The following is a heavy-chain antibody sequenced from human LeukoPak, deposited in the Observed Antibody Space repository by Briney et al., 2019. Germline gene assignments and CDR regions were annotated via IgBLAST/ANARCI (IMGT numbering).Heavy chain of an antibody. J-gene: IGHJ3*02. CDR3: ARGGDGHRWGRRFDAFDI. Sequence: ASVKASCKTSGYTFTTYGISWVRQAPGQGLEWMGWISGYNGNTNYAQKLQGRVTMTTDTSTSTAHMELRSLRSDDTAVYYCARGGDGHRWGRRFDAFDIWGQGTMVTVSS. CDR1: GYTFTTYG. D-gene: IGHD7-27*01. V-gene: IGHV1-18*01. CDR2: ISGYNGNT.